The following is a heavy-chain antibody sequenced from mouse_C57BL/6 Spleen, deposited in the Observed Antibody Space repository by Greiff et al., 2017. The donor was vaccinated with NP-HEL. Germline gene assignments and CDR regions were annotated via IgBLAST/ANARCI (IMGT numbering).Heavy chain of an antibody. CDR2: ISSGGSYT. CDR1: GFTFSSYG. Sequence: EVKLMESGGDLVKPGGSQKLSCAASGFTFSSYGMSWVRQTPDKRLEWVATISSGGSYTYYPDSVKGRFTISRDNAKNTLYLQMSSLKSEDTAMYYCARGRDDAYWGQGTLVTVSA. J-gene: IGHJ3*01. CDR3: ARGRDDAY. V-gene: IGHV5-6*01.